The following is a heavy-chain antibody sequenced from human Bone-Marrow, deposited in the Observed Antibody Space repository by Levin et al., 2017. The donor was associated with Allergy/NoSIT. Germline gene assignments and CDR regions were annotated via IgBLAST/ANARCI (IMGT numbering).Heavy chain of an antibody. CDR3: ARVAKFMVGTTAHYGLDV. Sequence: GGSLRLSCAASGFNFSLYWMHWVRQAPGKGLVWVSRMNINGSKTIYADSVKGRFTISRDNAKNTLYLQMNSLRAEDTALYYCARVAKFMVGTTAHYGLDVWGQGTSVTVS. CDR2: MNINGSKT. J-gene: IGHJ6*02. D-gene: IGHD1-7*01. V-gene: IGHV3-74*01. CDR1: GFNFSLYW.